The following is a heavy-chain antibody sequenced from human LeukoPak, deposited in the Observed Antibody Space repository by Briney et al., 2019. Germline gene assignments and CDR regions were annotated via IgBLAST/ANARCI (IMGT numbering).Heavy chain of an antibody. V-gene: IGHV1-46*01. Sequence: GASVKVSCKASGYTFTSYYMHWVRQAPGQGLEWMGIINPSGGSTSYAQKFQGRVTMTRDTSTSTVYMELSSLRSEDAAVYYCARDGYYDSSGYSNDAFDIWGQGTMVTVSS. CDR1: GYTFTSYY. J-gene: IGHJ3*02. D-gene: IGHD3-22*01. CDR3: ARDGYYDSSGYSNDAFDI. CDR2: INPSGGST.